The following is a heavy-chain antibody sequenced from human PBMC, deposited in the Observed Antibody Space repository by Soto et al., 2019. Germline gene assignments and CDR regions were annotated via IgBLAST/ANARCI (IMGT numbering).Heavy chain of an antibody. Sequence: SETLSLTCTVSGGSISSSSYYWSWIRQPPGKGLDWIVSFYYSGITNYNPSLKSRVFISVDTSQNQFSLKLSSVAAADTAMYYCARKIGYCNGGRCHGHYALDVWGQGTMVTVSS. J-gene: IGHJ3*01. CDR2: FYYSGIT. CDR1: GGSISSSSYY. D-gene: IGHD2-15*01. V-gene: IGHV4-39*01. CDR3: ARKIGYCNGGRCHGHYALDV.